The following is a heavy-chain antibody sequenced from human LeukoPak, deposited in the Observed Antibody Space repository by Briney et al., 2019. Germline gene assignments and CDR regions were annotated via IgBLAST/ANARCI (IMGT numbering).Heavy chain of an antibody. J-gene: IGHJ4*02. D-gene: IGHD3-9*01. V-gene: IGHV1-18*01. CDR3: ATTQYDTLTSELYFDY. CDR2: ISAYNGNT. Sequence: ASVKVSCKASGYTFTGYGISWVRQAPGQGLEWMGWISAYNGNTNYAQKLQGRVTMTTDTSTSTAYMELRSLRSDDTAVYYCATTQYDTLTSELYFDYWGQGTLVTVSS. CDR1: GYTFTGYG.